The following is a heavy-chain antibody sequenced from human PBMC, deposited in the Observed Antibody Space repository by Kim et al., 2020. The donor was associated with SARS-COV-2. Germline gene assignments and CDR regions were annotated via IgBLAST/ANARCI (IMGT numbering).Heavy chain of an antibody. V-gene: IGHV3-23*01. Sequence: GGTRYADSVKGRFTISRDNSKSVLFLQMDSLRVEDTAIYYCTRGVWDYWGQGTQVTVSS. D-gene: IGHD3-16*01. J-gene: IGHJ4*02. CDR2: GGT. CDR3: TRGVWDY.